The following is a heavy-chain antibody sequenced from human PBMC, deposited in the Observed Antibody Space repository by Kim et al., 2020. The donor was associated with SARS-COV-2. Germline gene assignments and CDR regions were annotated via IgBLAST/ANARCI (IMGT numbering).Heavy chain of an antibody. CDR2: ISAYNGNT. Sequence: ASVKVSCKASGYTFTSYGISWVRQAPGQGLEWMGWISAYNGNTNYAQKLQGRVTMTTDTSTSTAYMELRSLRSDDTAVYYCARDRVGVTTVVPSGDDAFDIWGQGTMVTVYS. D-gene: IGHD4-17*01. V-gene: IGHV1-18*01. J-gene: IGHJ3*02. CDR1: GYTFTSYG. CDR3: ARDRVGVTTVVPSGDDAFDI.